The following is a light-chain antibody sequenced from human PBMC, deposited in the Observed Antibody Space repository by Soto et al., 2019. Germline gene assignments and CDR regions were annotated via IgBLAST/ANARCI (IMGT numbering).Light chain of an antibody. CDR3: SSYAGSNRGV. CDR1: SSDVGGYNY. Sequence: QSVLTQPASVSGSPGQSITISCTGTSSDVGGYNYVSWYQQHPGKAPKLMIYEVSNRPSGVSNRFSGSKSGNTASLTVSGLQAEDEADYYCSSYAGSNRGVFGGGTKLTVL. CDR2: EVS. V-gene: IGLV2-14*01. J-gene: IGLJ2*01.